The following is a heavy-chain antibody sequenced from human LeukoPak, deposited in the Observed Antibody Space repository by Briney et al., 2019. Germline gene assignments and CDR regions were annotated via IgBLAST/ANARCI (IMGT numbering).Heavy chain of an antibody. CDR2: IHYSGRP. J-gene: IGHJ6*02. CDR3: ARFGVDYDMDV. Sequence: SETLSLTCTVSGGSISGHYWTWIRQPPVKGLEWIGQIHYSGRPDYNPSLKSRVTISVDTSKNQLSLKVTSVTGADTAVYYCARFGVDYDMDVWGQGTTITVSS. V-gene: IGHV4-59*11. CDR1: GGSISGHY. D-gene: IGHD3-16*01.